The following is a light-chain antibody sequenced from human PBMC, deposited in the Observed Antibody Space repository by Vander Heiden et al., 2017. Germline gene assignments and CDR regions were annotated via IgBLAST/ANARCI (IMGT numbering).Light chain of an antibody. J-gene: IGLJ1*01. CDR1: SSDVGGYDS. CDR3: SSFTSTSTLV. Sequence: QSALTQPASVSGSPGQSFTFSCTGTSSDVGGYDSVSWYQQHPGKVPRLMIYDVTNRPSGVSNRFSGSKSGNTASLTISGLQAEDEADYYCSSFTSTSTLVFGTGTKVTVL. V-gene: IGLV2-14*03. CDR2: DVT.